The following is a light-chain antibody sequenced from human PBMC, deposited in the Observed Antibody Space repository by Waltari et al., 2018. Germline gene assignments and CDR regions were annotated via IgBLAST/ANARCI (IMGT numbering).Light chain of an antibody. CDR1: QSIGSN. J-gene: IGKJ1*01. CDR3: HQSSSLPWT. Sequence: EIVLTQSPDFQSVTPKEKVTITCRASQSIGSNLHWYQHKPDQSPKLLIKYASPSISVVPSSFPFRGSGTDFTLTINSLEAEDGAAYYCHQSSSLPWTFGQGTKVEIK. CDR2: YAS. V-gene: IGKV6D-21*02.